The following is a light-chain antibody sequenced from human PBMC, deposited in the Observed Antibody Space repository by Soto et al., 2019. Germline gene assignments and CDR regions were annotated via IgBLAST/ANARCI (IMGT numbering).Light chain of an antibody. V-gene: IGLV2-11*01. Sequence: QSALTQPRSVSGSPGQSVTISCTGTSSDVGAYNYVSWYQQHSGTAPKFMIYDVSKRPSGVPDRFSGSKSGNTASLTISGLQAEDEADYYCCSYAGTYSYVFGTGTKVTVL. CDR1: SSDVGAYNY. CDR2: DVS. CDR3: CSYAGTYSYV. J-gene: IGLJ1*01.